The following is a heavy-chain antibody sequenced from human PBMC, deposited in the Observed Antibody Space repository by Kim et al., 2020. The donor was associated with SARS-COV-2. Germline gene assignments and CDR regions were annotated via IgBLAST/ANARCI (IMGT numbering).Heavy chain of an antibody. CDR1: GFTFSNYN. V-gene: IGHV3-21*01. D-gene: IGHD3-10*01. J-gene: IGHJ4*02. Sequence: GGSLRLSCAASGFTFSNYNMNWVRQPPGKGLEWVSSISSSSSYIYYADSVKGRFTISRDNAENSLYLQMNSLRAEDTAVYYCARGSSGSYFDPYCGQGTL. CDR2: ISSSSSYI. CDR3: ARGSSGSYFDPY.